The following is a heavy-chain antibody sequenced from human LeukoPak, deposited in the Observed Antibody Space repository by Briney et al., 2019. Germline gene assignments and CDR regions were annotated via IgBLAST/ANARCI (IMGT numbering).Heavy chain of an antibody. CDR3: AREQYYYGSGSYAY. CDR1: GYTFTGYY. D-gene: IGHD3-10*01. J-gene: IGHJ4*02. V-gene: IGHV1-2*02. CDR2: INPQSGGT. Sequence: GASVKVSCKASGYTFTGYYIHWVRQAPGQGLEWMGWINPQSGGTNYAQRFQGRVTMTRDMSISTIYMELSRLRSDDTAVFYCAREQYYYGSGSYAYWGQGTLVTVSS.